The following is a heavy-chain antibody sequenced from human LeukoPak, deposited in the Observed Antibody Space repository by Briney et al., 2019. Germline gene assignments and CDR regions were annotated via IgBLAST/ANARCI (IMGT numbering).Heavy chain of an antibody. CDR2: ICGSGGCT. Sequence: PGGSLRLSCAASGFTFSTYAMSWVRQAPGRGLEWVSGICGSGGCTYYADSVKGRFTISRDNSKNTLYLQMNSLRAEDTAVYYCASTPFYDYVWGSYRYRGLFDNWGQGTPVSVSS. J-gene: IGHJ4*02. D-gene: IGHD3-16*02. CDR1: GFTFSTYA. CDR3: ASTPFYDYVWGSYRYRGLFDN. V-gene: IGHV3-23*01.